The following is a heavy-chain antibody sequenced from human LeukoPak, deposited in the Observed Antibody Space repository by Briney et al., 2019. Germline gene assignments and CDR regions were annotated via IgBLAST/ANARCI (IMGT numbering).Heavy chain of an antibody. J-gene: IGHJ4*02. CDR1: GYIFTSYW. D-gene: IGHD3-22*01. CDR3: ARLADSSGYYLDY. V-gene: IGHV5-51*01. CDR2: IYPGDSDT. Sequence: SGESLQISCKGSGYIFTSYWIGWVRQMPGKGLEWMGIIYPGDSDTRYSPSFQGQVTISADKSISTAYLQWSSLKASDSAMFYCARLADSSGYYLDYWGQGTLVTVSS.